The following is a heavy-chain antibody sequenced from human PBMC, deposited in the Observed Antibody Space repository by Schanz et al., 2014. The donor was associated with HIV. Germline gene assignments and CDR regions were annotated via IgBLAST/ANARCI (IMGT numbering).Heavy chain of an antibody. J-gene: IGHJ6*02. V-gene: IGHV3-NL1*01. CDR1: GFRFSTYG. D-gene: IGHD4-17*01. CDR3: AKSRGDSWPYGMDV. Sequence: QVQLVESGGCVVQPGRSLRLSCAAYGFRFSTYGMHWVRQAPGKGLEWVAVINWNGDTTYYADSVKGRFTISRDDSKNTLYLQMNSLRAEDTAVYYCAKSRGDSWPYGMDVWGQGTTVTVSS. CDR2: INWNGDTT.